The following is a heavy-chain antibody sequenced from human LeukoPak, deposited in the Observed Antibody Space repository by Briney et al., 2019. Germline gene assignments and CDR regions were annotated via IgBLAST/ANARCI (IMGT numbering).Heavy chain of an antibody. CDR1: GGSISSSNW. CDR2: IYHSGST. Sequence: PSETLSLTCAVSGGSISSSNWWSWVRQPPGKGLEWIGEIYHSGSTNYNPSLKSRVTISVDKSKNQFSLKLSSVTAADTAVYYCARDSPRTEAWFDPWGQGTLVTVSS. J-gene: IGHJ5*02. CDR3: ARDSPRTEAWFDP. D-gene: IGHD3/OR15-3a*01. V-gene: IGHV4-4*02.